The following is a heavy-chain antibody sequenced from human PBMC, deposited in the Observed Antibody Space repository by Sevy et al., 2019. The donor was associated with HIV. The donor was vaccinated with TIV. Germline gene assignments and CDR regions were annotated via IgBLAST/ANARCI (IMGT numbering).Heavy chain of an antibody. CDR1: GFTLSSYW. CDR3: ATSGGET. J-gene: IGHJ5*02. Sequence: GGSLRLSCAASGFTLSSYWMNWIRQAPGKGLEWVANIKQDGSEKYYVDSVKGRFTISRDNAKNSLYLEMNTLGAEDTAVYYCATSGGETWGQGSLVTVSS. CDR2: IKQDGSEK. V-gene: IGHV3-7*01. D-gene: IGHD3-16*01.